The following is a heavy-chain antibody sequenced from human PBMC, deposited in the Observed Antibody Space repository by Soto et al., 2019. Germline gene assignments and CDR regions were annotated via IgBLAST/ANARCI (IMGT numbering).Heavy chain of an antibody. D-gene: IGHD3-22*01. V-gene: IGHV4-59*01. Sequence: SQTLSLTCTVSGGSISSYYWSWIRQPPGKGLEWIGYIYYSGSTNYNPSLKSRVTISVDTSKNQFSLKLSSVTAADTAVYYCASGTSGSSGYFDYWGQGTLVTVSS. CDR3: ASGTSGSSGYFDY. J-gene: IGHJ4*02. CDR1: GGSISSYY. CDR2: IYYSGST.